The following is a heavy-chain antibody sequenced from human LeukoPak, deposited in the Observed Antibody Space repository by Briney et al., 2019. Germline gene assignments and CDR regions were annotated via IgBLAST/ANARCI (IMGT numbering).Heavy chain of an antibody. CDR2: IIPFFAII. CDR1: GGTFSNFG. J-gene: IGHJ4*02. V-gene: IGHV1-69*13. CDR3: ARARIGYSNIENDY. D-gene: IGHD6-13*01. Sequence: ASVKVSCKASGGTFSNFGFTWVRQAPGQGLEWMGGIIPFFAIINYAERFQGRVTISADESTTTAYMELSNLRSEDTAVYYCARARIGYSNIENDYWGQGTLVTVSS.